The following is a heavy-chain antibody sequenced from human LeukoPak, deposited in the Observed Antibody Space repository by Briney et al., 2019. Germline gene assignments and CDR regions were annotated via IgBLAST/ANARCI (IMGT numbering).Heavy chain of an antibody. CDR3: ARGQTVSGAKYYFDF. V-gene: IGHV3-49*04. Sequence: GGSLRLSCLTSGFTFRDYGLGWVRQAPGMGLEWVSFIRSRIYGGAPEYAASVRGRFSVSRDDSESIAYLQMNNLKSEDTAVYYCARGQTVSGAKYYFDFWSPGTLGTVSS. J-gene: IGHJ4*02. CDR2: IRSRIYGGAP. D-gene: IGHD3-10*01. CDR1: GFTFRDYG.